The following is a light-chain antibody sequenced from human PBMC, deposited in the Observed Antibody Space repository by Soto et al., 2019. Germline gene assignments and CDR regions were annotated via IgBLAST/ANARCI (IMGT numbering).Light chain of an antibody. CDR2: DAS. CDR1: LSVSRN. V-gene: IGKV3-15*01. CDR3: QQYNAWPRS. J-gene: IGKJ1*01. Sequence: EIVMTQSPATLSVSPGERATLSCRASLSVSRNLAWYQQKPGQAPRLLIFDASTRATGITARFSGSGSGTEFTLTITSLQSEDFAVYYCQQYNAWPRSFGQGTKVEIK.